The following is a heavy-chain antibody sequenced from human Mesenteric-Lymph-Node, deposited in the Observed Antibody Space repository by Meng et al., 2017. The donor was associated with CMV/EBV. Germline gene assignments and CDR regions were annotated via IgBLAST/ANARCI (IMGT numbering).Heavy chain of an antibody. CDR3: ARVNIVVVPGWFDP. J-gene: IGHJ5*02. Sequence: AGGSVSSGSYYWSWIRQPPGKGLEWIGYIYYSGSTNYNPSLKSRVTISVDTSKNQFSLKLSSVTAADTAVYYCARVNIVVVPGWFDPWGQGTLVTVSS. CDR1: GGSVSSGSYY. D-gene: IGHD2-2*01. V-gene: IGHV4-61*01. CDR2: IYYSGST.